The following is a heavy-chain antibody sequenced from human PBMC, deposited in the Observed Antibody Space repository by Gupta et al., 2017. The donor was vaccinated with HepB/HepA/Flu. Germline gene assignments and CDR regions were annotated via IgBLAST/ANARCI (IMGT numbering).Heavy chain of an antibody. D-gene: IGHD3-22*01. V-gene: IGHV4-59*08. CDR2: FYYGGST. CDR1: GGSIGRYY. J-gene: IGHJ3*02. Sequence: QVQLQESGPGLVKPSETLSLTCTVSGGSIGRYYWSWIRQPPGKGLEWIGYFYYGGSTNYNPSLKSRVTISVDTSKNQFSLKLSSVTAADTAVYYCARPSTSYYDKSAFDIWGQGTMVTVSS. CDR3: ARPSTSYYDKSAFDI.